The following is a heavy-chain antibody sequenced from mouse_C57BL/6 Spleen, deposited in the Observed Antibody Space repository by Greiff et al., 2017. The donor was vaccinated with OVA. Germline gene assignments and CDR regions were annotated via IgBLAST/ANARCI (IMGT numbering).Heavy chain of an antibody. J-gene: IGHJ4*01. V-gene: IGHV14-3*01. D-gene: IGHD2-13*01. CDR1: GFNIKNTY. CDR2: IDPANGNT. Sequence: EVQLVESVAELVRPGASVKLSCTASGFNIKNTYMHWVKQRPEQGLEWIGRIDPANGNTKYAPKFQGKATITADTSSNTAYLPLSSLTSEDTAIYYCARRTTSGLGYAMDYWGQGTSVTVSS. CDR3: ARRTTSGLGYAMDY.